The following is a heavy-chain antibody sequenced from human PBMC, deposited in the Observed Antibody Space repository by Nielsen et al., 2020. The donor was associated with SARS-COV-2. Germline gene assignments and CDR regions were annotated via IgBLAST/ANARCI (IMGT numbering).Heavy chain of an antibody. J-gene: IGHJ5*01. Sequence: GESLKISCGGSGFTFDDYVMHWVRRAPEKGLEWVSFISGDGETTYYADSVKGRFTVSRDNGINSLYLQMNSLRTEDTALYYCAKELYSSPNWFDPWGQGTLVTVSS. CDR1: GFTFDDYV. D-gene: IGHD6-13*01. CDR3: AKELYSSPNWFDP. CDR2: ISGDGETT. V-gene: IGHV3-43*02.